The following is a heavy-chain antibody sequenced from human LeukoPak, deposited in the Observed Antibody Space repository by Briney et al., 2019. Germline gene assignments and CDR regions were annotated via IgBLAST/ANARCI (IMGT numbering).Heavy chain of an antibody. D-gene: IGHD3-9*01. Sequence: GASLRLSCAASGFTFNNYAMSWVRQAPGKGLEWVSAVSGRDTSTYYTDSVKGRFTISRDNSKNTLYLQMNSLSAEDTAIYYCAKWGDYDVLTGYYDSDYWGQGTLVTVSS. CDR2: VSGRDTST. V-gene: IGHV3-23*01. CDR1: GFTFNNYA. CDR3: AKWGDYDVLTGYYDSDY. J-gene: IGHJ4*02.